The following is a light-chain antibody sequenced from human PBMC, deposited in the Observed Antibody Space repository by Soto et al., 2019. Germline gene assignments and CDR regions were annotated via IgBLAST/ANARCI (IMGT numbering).Light chain of an antibody. CDR3: RQDYNYTRT. Sequence: AIQMTQSPSSLSASVGDRVTITCRASQGIRNDLGGYQQKPGNAPKVLIYAASPLQSGVPSRFSGSGSGTDFTLTITSLQPEDFATYYCRQDYNYTRTFGQGTKLEIK. CDR2: AAS. V-gene: IGKV1-6*01. J-gene: IGKJ1*01. CDR1: QGIRND.